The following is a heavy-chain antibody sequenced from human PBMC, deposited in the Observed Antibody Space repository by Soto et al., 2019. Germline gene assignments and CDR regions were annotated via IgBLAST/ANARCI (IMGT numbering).Heavy chain of an antibody. CDR2: ISYSGST. Sequence: SETLSLTCTVSGGSISSGNYYWSWIRQPPGKGLEWIGFISYSGSTYYSVSLKSRVTISVDTSKNQFSLKLSSVTAADTAVYYCARDRRSGIYYYYGMDVWGQGTTVTVSS. V-gene: IGHV4-30-4*01. J-gene: IGHJ6*02. CDR3: ARDRRSGIYYYYGMDV. CDR1: GGSISSGNYY. D-gene: IGHD2-15*01.